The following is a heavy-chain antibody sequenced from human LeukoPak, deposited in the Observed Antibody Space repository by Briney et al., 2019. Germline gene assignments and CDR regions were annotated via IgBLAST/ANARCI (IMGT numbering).Heavy chain of an antibody. CDR2: ISSSGSTI. J-gene: IGHJ6*04. Sequence: GGSLRLSCAASGFTFSSYEMNWVRQAPGKGLEWVSYISSSGSTIYYADSVKGRFTISRDNAKNSLYLQMNSLRAEDTAVYYFSELGITMIGGVWGKGTTVTISS. CDR1: GFTFSSYE. V-gene: IGHV3-48*03. CDR3: SELGITMIGGV. D-gene: IGHD3-10*02.